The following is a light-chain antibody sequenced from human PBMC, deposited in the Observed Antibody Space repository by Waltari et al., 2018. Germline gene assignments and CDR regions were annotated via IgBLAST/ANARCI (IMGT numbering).Light chain of an antibody. J-gene: IGKJ1*01. Sequence: EIVLTQSPGTLSLSPGERATLSCRASQSVGRSVACYQQKPGQAPRLLIYGASIRATGIPDRFSGGGSGTDFSLTISRLESEDFAAYHCQHYVSLPVTFGQGTKVEIK. CDR1: QSVGRS. CDR3: QHYVSLPVT. CDR2: GAS. V-gene: IGKV3-20*01.